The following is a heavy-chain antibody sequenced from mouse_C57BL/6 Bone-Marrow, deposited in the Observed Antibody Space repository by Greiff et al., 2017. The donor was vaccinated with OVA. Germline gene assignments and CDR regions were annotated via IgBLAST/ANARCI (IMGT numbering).Heavy chain of an antibody. CDR3: ADDFDY. CDR1: GYSITSGYY. Sequence: EVKLEQSGPGLVKPSQSLSLTCSVTGYSITSGYYWNWIRQFPGNKLEWMGYIRYAGSTNYNPSLKNRISITRDTSKNQFFLKLNSVTTEDTATYCCADDFDYWGQGTTLTVSS. V-gene: IGHV3-6*01. J-gene: IGHJ2*01. CDR2: IRYAGST.